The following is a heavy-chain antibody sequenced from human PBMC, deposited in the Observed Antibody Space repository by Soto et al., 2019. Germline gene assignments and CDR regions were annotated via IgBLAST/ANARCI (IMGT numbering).Heavy chain of an antibody. CDR3: ARDLSSGYDSCYFDY. CDR2: IDYSGKT. D-gene: IGHD3-22*01. V-gene: IGHV4-38-2*02. Sequence: SETLSLTGSVSGYLISSGYYWGWVRQTPGKGLEWLGSIDYSGKTYKNPSLKSRVSASVDLSQNQFSLNLRSVTAADTAVYFCARDLSSGYDSCYFDYWGQGTLVTVSS. CDR1: GYLISSGYY. J-gene: IGHJ4*02.